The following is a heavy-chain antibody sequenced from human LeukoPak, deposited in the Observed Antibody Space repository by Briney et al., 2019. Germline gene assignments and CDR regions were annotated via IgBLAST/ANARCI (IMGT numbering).Heavy chain of an antibody. Sequence: PSETLSLTCTVSGDSISSSIYYWGWIRQPPGKGLEWLGCIYYNGYTYYTSSLKSRVTIFVDTSKNQFSLKLISVTAADTAVYYCARQGGDTMVRGVVRDWFDPWGQGTLVTVSS. V-gene: IGHV4-39*01. D-gene: IGHD3-10*01. CDR2: IYYNGYT. CDR1: GDSISSSIYY. CDR3: ARQGGDTMVRGVVRDWFDP. J-gene: IGHJ5*02.